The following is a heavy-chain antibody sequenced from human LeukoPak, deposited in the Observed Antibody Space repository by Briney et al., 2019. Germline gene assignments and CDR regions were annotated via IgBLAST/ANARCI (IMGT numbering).Heavy chain of an antibody. CDR3: ASVEMATRIAFDI. J-gene: IGHJ3*02. CDR2: ISSSGSTI. Sequence: GGSLRLSCAASGFTFSNYNMNWVRQAPGKGLEWVSYISSSGSTIYYADSVKGRFTISRDNAKNSLYLQMNSLRAEDTAVYYCASVEMATRIAFDIWGQGTMVTVSS. V-gene: IGHV3-48*04. D-gene: IGHD5-24*01. CDR1: GFTFSNYN.